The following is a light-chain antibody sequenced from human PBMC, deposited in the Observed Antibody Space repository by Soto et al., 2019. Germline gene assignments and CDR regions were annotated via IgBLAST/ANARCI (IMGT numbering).Light chain of an antibody. CDR3: QQFNSYSWT. CDR2: KAS. J-gene: IGKJ1*01. CDR1: QGISSY. Sequence: AIRMTQSPSSLSASTGDRVTITCRASQGISSYLAWYQQKPGKAPKLLIYKASNLESGVPSRFSGSGSGTEFTLTISSLQADDFATYYCQQFNSYSWTFGQGTKVDIK. V-gene: IGKV1-8*01.